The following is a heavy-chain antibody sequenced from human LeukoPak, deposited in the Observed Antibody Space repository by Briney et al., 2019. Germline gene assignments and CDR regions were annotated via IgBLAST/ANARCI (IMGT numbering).Heavy chain of an antibody. CDR1: GGSFSSSSYY. J-gene: IGHJ4*02. CDR2: IYYSGST. Sequence: SETLSLTCTVSGGSFSSSSYYWGWIRQPPGKGLEWIGRIYYSGSTYYNPSLKSRVTISVDTSKNQFSLKLSSVTAADTAVYYCARQETRDTANDYWGQGTLVTVSS. D-gene: IGHD5-18*01. CDR3: ARQETRDTANDY. V-gene: IGHV4-39*01.